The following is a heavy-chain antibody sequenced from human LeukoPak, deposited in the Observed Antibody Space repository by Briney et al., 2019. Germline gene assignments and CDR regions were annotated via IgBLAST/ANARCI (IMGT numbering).Heavy chain of an antibody. CDR1: GGSISSYY. Sequence: SETLSLTCTVSGGSISSYYWGWIRQPPGKGLEWIGYIYYSGSTNYNPSLKSRVTISVDTSKNQFSLKLSSVTAADTAVYYCARGFDNWNDGYYYYGMDVWGQGTTVTVSS. D-gene: IGHD1-20*01. J-gene: IGHJ6*02. V-gene: IGHV4-59*01. CDR2: IYYSGST. CDR3: ARGFDNWNDGYYYYGMDV.